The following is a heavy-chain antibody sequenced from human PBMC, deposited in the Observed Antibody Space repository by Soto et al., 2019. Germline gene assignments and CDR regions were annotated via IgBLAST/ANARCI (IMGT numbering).Heavy chain of an antibody. D-gene: IGHD1-26*01. V-gene: IGHV3-30-3*01. CDR3: ARDSSSYSGIYYRFPLGY. CDR1: GFTLSSYA. Sequence: GGPLRLYGAASGFTLSSYAMHWVRQAPGKGLEWVAVISYDGSNKYYADSVKGRFTISRDNSKNTLYLQMNSLRAEDTAVYYCARDSSSYSGIYYRFPLGYWGQGTLFTVSS. CDR2: ISYDGSNK. J-gene: IGHJ4*02.